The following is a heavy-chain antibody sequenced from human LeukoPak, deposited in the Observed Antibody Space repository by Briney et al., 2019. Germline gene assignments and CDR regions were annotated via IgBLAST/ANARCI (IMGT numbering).Heavy chain of an antibody. D-gene: IGHD3-10*01. CDR2: IYYSGST. V-gene: IGHV4-30-4*01. J-gene: IGHJ6*02. CDR1: GGSISSGDYY. Sequence: SETLSLTCTVSGGSISSGDYYWSWIRQPPGKGLEWIGYIYYSGSTYYNPSLKSRVSISVETSKNQFSLKLSSVTAADTAVYYCAREGSGNPYYYYYGMDVWGQGTTVTVSS. CDR3: AREGSGNPYYYYYGMDV.